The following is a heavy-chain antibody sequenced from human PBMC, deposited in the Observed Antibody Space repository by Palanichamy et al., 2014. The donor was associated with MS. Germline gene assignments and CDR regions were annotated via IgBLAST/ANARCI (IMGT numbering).Heavy chain of an antibody. CDR1: GYTFTSYG. CDR2: ISAYNGNT. CDR3: ARDSQGWDFWSGYYNYFDY. D-gene: IGHD3-3*01. Sequence: QVQLVQSGAEVKKPGASVKVSCKASGYTFTSYGISWVRQAPGQGLEWMGWISAYNGNTNYAQKLQGRVTMTTDTSTSTAYMELRSLRSDDTAVYYRARDSQGWDFWSGYYNYFDYWGQGTLVTVSS. J-gene: IGHJ4*02. V-gene: IGHV1-18*01.